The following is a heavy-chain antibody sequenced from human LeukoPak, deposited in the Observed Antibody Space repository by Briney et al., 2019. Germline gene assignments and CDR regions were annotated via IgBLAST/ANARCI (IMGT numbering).Heavy chain of an antibody. V-gene: IGHV4-39*02. CDR1: GDSISTSRYA. CDR2: IYNSGST. CDR3: ARVALTGEGGRGYFNL. J-gene: IGHJ2*01. D-gene: IGHD3-16*01. Sequence: SETLSLTCTVSGDSISTSRYAWVWIRQSPGKGLEWIGTIYNSGSTNLNPSLKTRVTMSVDASKNHFSLNLNSVTAADTALYFCARVALTGEGGRGYFNLWGRGNLVSVSS.